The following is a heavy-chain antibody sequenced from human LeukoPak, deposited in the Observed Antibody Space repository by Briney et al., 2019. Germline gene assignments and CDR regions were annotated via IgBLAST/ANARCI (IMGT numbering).Heavy chain of an antibody. Sequence: PSQTLSLTCSVSGGSISSGDYYWSWIRQPPGKGLEWIGYIYYSGSTYYNPSLMSRVTISVDTSKNQFSLKLSSVTAADPAVYYCARGNRVRYCSSTSCYRPLDYWGQGTLVTVSS. CDR1: GGSISSGDYY. V-gene: IGHV4-30-4*08. D-gene: IGHD2-2*01. J-gene: IGHJ4*02. CDR2: IYYSGST. CDR3: ARGNRVRYCSSTSCYRPLDY.